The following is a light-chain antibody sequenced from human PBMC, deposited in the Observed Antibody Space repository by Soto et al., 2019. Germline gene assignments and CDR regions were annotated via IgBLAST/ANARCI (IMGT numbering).Light chain of an antibody. J-gene: IGKJ1*01. V-gene: IGKV3-15*01. CDR2: SAS. CDR3: QQYNGWPQT. CDR1: QTIYSK. Sequence: IVMTQSPAPLSVSPGERATLACRAGQTIYSKLAWYQQKPGKAPRLLIYSASTRATGVPSRFSGSGSGTEFTLTISGLQSEDFAVYYCQQYNGWPQTFGQGTKVDI.